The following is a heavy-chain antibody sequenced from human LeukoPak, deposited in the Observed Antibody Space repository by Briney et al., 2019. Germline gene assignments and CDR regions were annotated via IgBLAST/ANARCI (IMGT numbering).Heavy chain of an antibody. V-gene: IGHV3-21*01. Sequence: PGGSLRLSCAASGFTFSSYSMNWVRQAPGKGLEWVSSISSSSSYIYYADSVKGRFTISRDNAKNSLYLQMNSLRAEDTAVYYCARDPLIAAVRRAFDIWGQGTMVTVSS. CDR3: ARDPLIAAVRRAFDI. CDR1: GFTFSSYS. D-gene: IGHD6-13*01. J-gene: IGHJ3*02. CDR2: ISSSSSYI.